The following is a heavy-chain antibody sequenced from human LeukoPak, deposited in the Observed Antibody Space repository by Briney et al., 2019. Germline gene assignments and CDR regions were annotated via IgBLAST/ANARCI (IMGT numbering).Heavy chain of an antibody. CDR2: TYYRSRWYN. J-gene: IGHJ6*02. Sequence: SQTLSLTCAISGDSVSSNSAAWNWLRQSPSRGLEWLGRTYYRSRWYNDYAVSVKSRITINPDTSKNQFSLQLNSVTPEDTAVYYCARDRGVVAGAYYYYYGMDVWGQGTTVTVSS. D-gene: IGHD6-19*01. V-gene: IGHV6-1*01. CDR1: GDSVSSNSAA. CDR3: ARDRGVVAGAYYYYYGMDV.